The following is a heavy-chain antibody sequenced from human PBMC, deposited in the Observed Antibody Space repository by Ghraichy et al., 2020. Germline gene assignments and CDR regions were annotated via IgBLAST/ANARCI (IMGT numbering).Heavy chain of an antibody. CDR1: GGSISSYY. CDR2: IYYSGST. J-gene: IGHJ6*02. Sequence: SETLSLTCTVSGGSISSYYWSWIRQPPGKGLEWIGYIYYSGSTNYNPSLKSRVTISVDTSKNQFSLKLSSVTAADTAVYYCARIIGGLGSSWYGGLGGYYGMDVWGQGTTVTVSS. CDR3: ARIIGGLGSSWYGGLGGYYGMDV. D-gene: IGHD6-13*01. V-gene: IGHV4-59*01.